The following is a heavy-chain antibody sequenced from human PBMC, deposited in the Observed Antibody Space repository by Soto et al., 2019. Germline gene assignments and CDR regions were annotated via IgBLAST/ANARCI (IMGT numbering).Heavy chain of an antibody. CDR2: IYYSGST. J-gene: IGHJ4*02. CDR1: GGSISSSSYY. V-gene: IGHV4-39*01. CDR3: ARAERIKGQSIAVRLGRAVY. D-gene: IGHD6-6*01. Sequence: QLQLQESGPGLVKPSETLSLTCTVSGGSISSSSYYWGWIRQPPGKGLEWIGSIYYSGSTYYNPSLKSRVTISVHTSKSQFSLKLSSVTAAHTAVYYCARAERIKGQSIAVRLGRAVYWGQGTLVTVSS.